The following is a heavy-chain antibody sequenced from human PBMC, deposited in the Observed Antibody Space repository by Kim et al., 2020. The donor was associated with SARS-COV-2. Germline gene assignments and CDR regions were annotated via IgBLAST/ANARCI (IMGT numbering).Heavy chain of an antibody. CDR2: ISWNSGSI. V-gene: IGHV3-9*01. Sequence: GGSLRLSCAASGFTFDDYAMHWVRQAPGKGLEWVSGISWNSGSIGYADSVKGRFTISRDNAKNSLYLQMNSLRAEDTALYYCAKVDSSGYYGAFDIWGQGTMVTVSS. CDR1: GFTFDDYA. J-gene: IGHJ3*02. D-gene: IGHD3-22*01. CDR3: AKVDSSGYYGAFDI.